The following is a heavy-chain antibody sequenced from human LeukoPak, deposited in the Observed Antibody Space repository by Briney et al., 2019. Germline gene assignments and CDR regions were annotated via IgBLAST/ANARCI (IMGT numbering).Heavy chain of an antibody. J-gene: IGHJ6*02. CDR2: IYWNDDK. CDR1: GFSLTTSGVG. V-gene: IGHV2-5*01. Sequence: SGPTLVKPTQTLTLTCTFSGFSLTTSGVGVGWIRQPPGKALEWLALIYWNDDKRYSPSLKSRLTITKDTSKNQVVLTMTNMDPVDTATYYCAHRYCSGGSCYHYYYGMDVWGQGTTVTVSS. CDR3: AHRYCSGGSCYHYYYGMDV. D-gene: IGHD2-15*01.